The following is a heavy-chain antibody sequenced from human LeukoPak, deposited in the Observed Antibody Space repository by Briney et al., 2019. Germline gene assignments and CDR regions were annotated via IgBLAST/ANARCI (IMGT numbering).Heavy chain of an antibody. CDR3: ARDAFTFGGVIELDY. D-gene: IGHD3-16*02. V-gene: IGHV3-9*01. CDR1: GFTFDDYA. CDR2: ISWNSGSI. Sequence: GGSLRLSCAASGFTFDDYAMHWVRQAPGKGLEWVSGISWNSGSIGYADSVKGRFTISRDNAKNSLYLQMNSLRAEDTAVYYCARDAFTFGGVIELDYWGQGTLVTVSS. J-gene: IGHJ4*02.